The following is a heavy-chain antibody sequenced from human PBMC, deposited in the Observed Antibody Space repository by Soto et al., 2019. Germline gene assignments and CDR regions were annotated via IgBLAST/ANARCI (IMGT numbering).Heavy chain of an antibody. J-gene: IGHJ6*03. CDR2: IYYSGST. CDR1: GGSISSYY. CDR3: ARGGRSAYYYYMAV. Sequence: SETLSLTCTVSGGSISSYYWSWIRQPPGKGLQWIGYIYYSGSTNYNPSLKSRVTISVDTSKNQFSLKLSSVTAADTAVYYCARGGRSAYYYYMAVWGKGTTVTVAS. V-gene: IGHV4-59*01.